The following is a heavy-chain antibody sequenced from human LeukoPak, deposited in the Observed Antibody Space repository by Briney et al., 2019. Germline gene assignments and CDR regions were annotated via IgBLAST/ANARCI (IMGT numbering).Heavy chain of an antibody. J-gene: IGHJ4*02. Sequence: GGSLRLSCAASGFTFSTYTMTWVRQAPGKGLEWVSSISSSSSFIYNADSVKGRFTISRDNAKNSLDLQMSSLRADDTAVYYCARGGSSRFDQWGQGTLVTVSS. V-gene: IGHV3-21*01. CDR1: GFTFSTYT. CDR2: ISSSSSFI. CDR3: ARGGSSRFDQ. D-gene: IGHD6-13*01.